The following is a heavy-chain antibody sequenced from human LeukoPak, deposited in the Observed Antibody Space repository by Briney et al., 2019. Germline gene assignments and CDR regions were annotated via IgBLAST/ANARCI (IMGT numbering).Heavy chain of an antibody. D-gene: IGHD1/OR15-1a*01. V-gene: IGHV4-4*09. J-gene: IGHJ4*02. CDR3: ARLGTGTTQYYFDY. CDR1: GGSISSYY. CDR2: IYTSGST. Sequence: SETLSLTCTVSGGSISSYYWSWIRQPPGKGLEWIGYIYTSGSTKHNPSLKSRVTISVDTSKNQFSLKLSSVTAADTAVYYCARLGTGTTQYYFDYWGQGTLVTVSS.